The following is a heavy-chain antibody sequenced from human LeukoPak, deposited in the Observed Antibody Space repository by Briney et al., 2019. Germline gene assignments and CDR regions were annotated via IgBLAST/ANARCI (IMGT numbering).Heavy chain of an antibody. J-gene: IGHJ5*02. CDR1: GYIFMTYW. CDR2: IYPGDSDT. V-gene: IGHV5-51*01. Sequence: GESLKISCKVSGYIFMTYWNGWVRQKPGKGLEWVGIIYPGDSDTRYSPSFQGQVTISADKSIYTAFLQWSSLRASDTAIYYCARLGRFGEFSSWFDRWGQGTLVTVSS. D-gene: IGHD3-10*01. CDR3: ARLGRFGEFSSWFDR.